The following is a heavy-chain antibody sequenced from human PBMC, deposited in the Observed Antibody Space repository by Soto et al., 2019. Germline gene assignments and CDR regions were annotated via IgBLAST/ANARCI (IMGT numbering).Heavy chain of an antibody. D-gene: IGHD3-3*01. Sequence: PSETLSLTCAVYGGSFSGYYWGWIRQPPGKGLEWIGEINHSGSTNYNPSLKSRVTISVDTSKNQFSLKLSSVTAADTAVYYCARGQTYYDFWSGPYGMDVWGQGTTVTVSS. V-gene: IGHV4-34*01. J-gene: IGHJ6*02. CDR3: ARGQTYYDFWSGPYGMDV. CDR2: INHSGST. CDR1: GGSFSGYY.